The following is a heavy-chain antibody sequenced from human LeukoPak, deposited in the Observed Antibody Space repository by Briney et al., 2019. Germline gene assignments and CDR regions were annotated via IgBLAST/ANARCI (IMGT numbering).Heavy chain of an antibody. CDR3: AKILGGQWLATRFFDY. CDR1: GFTFSRYW. CDR2: ISNDGSDT. Sequence: GGSLRLSCAASGFTFSRYWMHWVRQAPGKGLVWVSRISNDGSDTTYADSVKGRFTISRDNSKNTLYLQMNSLRGEDTAVYYCAKILGGQWLATRFFDYWGQGTLVTVSS. V-gene: IGHV3-74*01. D-gene: IGHD6-19*01. J-gene: IGHJ4*02.